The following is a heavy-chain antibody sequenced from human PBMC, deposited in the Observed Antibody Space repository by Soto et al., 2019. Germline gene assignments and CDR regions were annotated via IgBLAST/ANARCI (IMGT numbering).Heavy chain of an antibody. CDR2: IYYSGST. CDR1: GGSISSGGYY. V-gene: IGHV4-31*03. CDR3: ASTPVTAHRYFDY. J-gene: IGHJ4*02. Sequence: QVQLQESGPGLVKPSQTLSLTCTVSGGSISSGGYYWSWIRQHPGKGLEWIGYIYYSGSTYYNPSLKSRGTKSVDTSKNQSSLKLSSVTVADTAVYYCASTPVTAHRYFDYWGQGTLVTVSS. D-gene: IGHD2-21*02.